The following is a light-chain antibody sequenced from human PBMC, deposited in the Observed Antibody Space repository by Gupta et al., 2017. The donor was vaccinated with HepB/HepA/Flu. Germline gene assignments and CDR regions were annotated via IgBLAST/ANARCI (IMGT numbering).Light chain of an antibody. V-gene: IGLV2-14*03. J-gene: IGLJ1*01. CDR2: DVT. Sequence: QSALTQPASVSASPGQAIAISCTGTSSDVGAYSHVSWYQQPPDKAPRLILYDVTYRPSGVSSRFSGSKSGNTASLKISGLQTEDEADYYCSSYTGSSVIFGTGTKVTVL. CDR1: SSDVGAYSH. CDR3: SSYTGSSVI.